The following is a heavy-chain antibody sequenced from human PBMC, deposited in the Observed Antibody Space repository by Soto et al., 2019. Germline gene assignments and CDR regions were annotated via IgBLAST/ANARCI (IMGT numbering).Heavy chain of an antibody. D-gene: IGHD1-26*01. J-gene: IGHJ4*02. CDR2: ISAYNGNT. Sequence: PVKGACKASGYSITNVGISWGRQAPGQGLEWMGWISAYNGNTNYAQNFQGRVTMTTDTSTSTAYMELRSLRSDDTAIYYCARGSAFIGLDYWGQGTPVTVSS. CDR1: GYSITNVG. V-gene: IGHV1-18*01. CDR3: ARGSAFIGLDY.